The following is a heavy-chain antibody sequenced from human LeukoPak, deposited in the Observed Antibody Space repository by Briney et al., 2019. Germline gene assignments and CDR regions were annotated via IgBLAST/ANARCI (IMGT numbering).Heavy chain of an antibody. CDR3: TSRVRGVRLDV. D-gene: IGHD3-10*01. Sequence: GGSLRLSCTASGFTFGDYAMSWFRQAPGKGLEWVGFIRSKAYGGTTEYAASVKGRFTISRDDSKSIAYLQMNSLKAEDTAVYYCTSRVRGVRLDVWGQGTTVTVSS. J-gene: IGHJ6*02. CDR1: GFTFGDYA. V-gene: IGHV3-49*03. CDR2: IRSKAYGGTT.